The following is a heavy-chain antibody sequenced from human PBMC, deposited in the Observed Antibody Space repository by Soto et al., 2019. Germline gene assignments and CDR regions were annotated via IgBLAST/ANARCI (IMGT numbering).Heavy chain of an antibody. J-gene: IGHJ4*02. Sequence: PGGSLMLSWAASGFRFSTYTMSWVRQAPGRGLEWVSGISSSGGNTYNSDAVKSRFTICRDNSKDSLFLQMNRRGAEDTALYFCAKALRTGVAPTYFDYWGQGNLVTVSS. CDR2: ISSSGGNT. V-gene: IGHV3-23*01. CDR1: GFRFSTYT. CDR3: AKALRTGVAPTYFDY. D-gene: IGHD3-3*01.